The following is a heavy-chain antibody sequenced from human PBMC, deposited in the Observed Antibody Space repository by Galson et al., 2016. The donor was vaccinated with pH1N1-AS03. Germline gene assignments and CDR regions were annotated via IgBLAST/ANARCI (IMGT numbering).Heavy chain of an antibody. D-gene: IGHD6-19*01. CDR2: IYYSGTT. CDR3: ARGAYRSGWSLFDA. V-gene: IGHV4-39*07. J-gene: IGHJ5*02. CDR1: GGFIRDGGHH. Sequence: SETLSLTCSVSGGFIRDGGHHWGWIRQPPGKGLEWIGNIYYSGTTSYNPSLKSRLAVSVDLSKNQFSLNLTAVTATDTAIYYCARGAYRSGWSLFDAWGQGNLVTVSS.